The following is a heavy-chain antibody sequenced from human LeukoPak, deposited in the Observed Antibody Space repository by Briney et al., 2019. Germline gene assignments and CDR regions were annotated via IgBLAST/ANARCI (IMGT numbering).Heavy chain of an antibody. CDR1: GFTFSTYG. V-gene: IGHV3-9*01. Sequence: GGSLRLSCAASGFTFSTYGMSWVRQAPGKGLEWVAGISWNSGSIGYADSVKGRFTISRDNAKNSLYLQMNSLRAEDTALYYCAKDQQLVPDYYYGMDVWGQGTTVTVSS. CDR2: ISWNSGSI. CDR3: AKDQQLVPDYYYGMDV. D-gene: IGHD6-13*01. J-gene: IGHJ6*02.